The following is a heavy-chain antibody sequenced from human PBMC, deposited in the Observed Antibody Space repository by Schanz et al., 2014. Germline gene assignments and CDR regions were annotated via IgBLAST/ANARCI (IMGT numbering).Heavy chain of an antibody. Sequence: QVRLVQSGAEVKKPGSSVKVSCKSSGATFNSYAFGWVRKAPGQGFEWVGSIIPPLRQTRYAQKFEERVLITADTSTTTVYMDLASLTSDDTAVYFCARIIDGDYLYWGQGTLVTVSS. CDR2: IIPPLRQT. J-gene: IGHJ4*02. CDR1: GATFNSYA. D-gene: IGHD4-17*01. CDR3: ARIIDGDYLY. V-gene: IGHV1-69*04.